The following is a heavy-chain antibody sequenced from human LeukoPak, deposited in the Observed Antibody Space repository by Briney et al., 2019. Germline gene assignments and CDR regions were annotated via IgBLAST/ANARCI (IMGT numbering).Heavy chain of an antibody. J-gene: IGHJ6*03. CDR1: GYTFTSYG. D-gene: IGHD6-19*01. CDR3: ARDLLQSYSSGWYYYYMDV. CDR2: ISAYNGNT. V-gene: IGHV1-18*01. Sequence: ASVKVSCKASGYTFTSYGISWVRQAPGQGLEWMGWISAYNGNTNYAQKLQGRVTMTTDTSTSTAYMELRSLRSDDTAVYYCARDLLQSYSSGWYYYYMDVWGKGTTVTVSS.